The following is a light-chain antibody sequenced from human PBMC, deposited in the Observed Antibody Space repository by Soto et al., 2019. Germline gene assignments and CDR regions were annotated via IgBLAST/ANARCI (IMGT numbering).Light chain of an antibody. CDR3: QQYGSSRT. V-gene: IGKV3-20*01. Sequence: ESVLTQSPGTLSLSPGERATLSCRASQSVSSSYLAWYQQKPGQAPRLLMYGASSRATGIPDRFSGSGSGTDFTLTISRLEPEDCAVYYCQQYGSSRTFGQGTKVEI. J-gene: IGKJ1*01. CDR1: QSVSSSY. CDR2: GAS.